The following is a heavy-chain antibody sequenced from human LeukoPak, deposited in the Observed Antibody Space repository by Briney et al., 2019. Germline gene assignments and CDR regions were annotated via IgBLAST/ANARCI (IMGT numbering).Heavy chain of an antibody. CDR2: ISTSGST. D-gene: IGHD3-22*01. CDR3: ASPRSGYRYTFDY. CDR1: AASISNYY. V-gene: IGHV4-4*09. J-gene: IGHJ4*02. Sequence: SETLSLTCAVSAASISNYYWSWIRQAPGKGLEWIGYISTSGSTNYNPSLKTRVSISLDTSKNRFSLNLNFVTAADTAVYYCASPRSGYRYTFDYWGQGALVTVSS.